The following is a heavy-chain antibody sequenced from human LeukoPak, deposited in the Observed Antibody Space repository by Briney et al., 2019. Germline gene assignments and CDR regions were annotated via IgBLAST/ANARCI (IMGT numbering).Heavy chain of an antibody. CDR1: GASISTSTYY. D-gene: IGHD5-18*01. V-gene: IGHV4-39*01. CDR2: FSYSVST. CDR3: ARLADMVMGTWFDP. Sequence: PSETLSLTCTVSGASISTSTYYWGWIRPPPGKGLEWIGSFSYSVSTHHNPALKSRVAISVDTSKNQFSLRLSSVTAADTAVYYCARLADMVMGTWFDPWGQGTLVTVFS. J-gene: IGHJ5*02.